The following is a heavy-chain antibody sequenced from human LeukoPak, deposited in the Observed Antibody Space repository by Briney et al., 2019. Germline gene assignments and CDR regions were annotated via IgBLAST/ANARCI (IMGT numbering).Heavy chain of an antibody. CDR3: ARGRYCTTTSCLNWFDP. CDR2: FKAGNGDT. D-gene: IGHD2-2*01. J-gene: IGHJ5*02. CDR1: GYTFTTYA. Sequence: ASGKVSCNAAGYTFTTYAMHWVRQAPGQRLEGMGWFKAGNGDTKYSQKFQGRVTITRDTSASTAYMELNSLRSEDTGVYYCARGRYCTTTSCLNWFDPWGQGTLVTVSS. V-gene: IGHV1-3*01.